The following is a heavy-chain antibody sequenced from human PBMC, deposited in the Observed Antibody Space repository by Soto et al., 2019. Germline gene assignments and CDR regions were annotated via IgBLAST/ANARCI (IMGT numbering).Heavy chain of an antibody. Sequence: GASVKVSCKASGYTFTSYGISWVRQAPGQGLEWMGWISAYNGNTNYAQKLQGRVTMTTDTSTSTAYMELRSLRSDDTAVYYCARDYESSSWGWFDPWGQGTLVTVSS. D-gene: IGHD6-13*01. CDR1: GYTFTSYG. CDR3: ARDYESSSWGWFDP. V-gene: IGHV1-18*01. J-gene: IGHJ5*02. CDR2: ISAYNGNT.